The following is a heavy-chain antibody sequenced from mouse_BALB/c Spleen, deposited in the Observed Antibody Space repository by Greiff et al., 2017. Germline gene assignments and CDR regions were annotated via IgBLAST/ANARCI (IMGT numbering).Heavy chain of an antibody. Sequence: EVQLQQSGAELVKPGASVKLSCTASGFNIKDTYMHWVKQRPEQGLEWIGRIDPANGNTKYDPKFQGKATITADTSSNTAYLQLSSLTSEDTAVYYCARPYYDYSYAMDYWGQGTSVTVSS. CDR2: IDPANGNT. CDR1: GFNIKDTY. CDR3: ARPYYDYSYAMDY. V-gene: IGHV14-3*02. D-gene: IGHD2-4*01. J-gene: IGHJ4*01.